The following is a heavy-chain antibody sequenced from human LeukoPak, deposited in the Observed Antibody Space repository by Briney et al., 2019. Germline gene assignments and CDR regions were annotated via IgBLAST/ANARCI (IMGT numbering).Heavy chain of an antibody. J-gene: IGHJ4*02. CDR1: GGTFSSYA. CDR3: ARSQYGSSSRRAESHFDY. D-gene: IGHD6-6*01. CDR2: IIPILGIA. Sequence: EASVKVSCKASGGTFSSYAISWVRQAPGQGLEWMGRIIPILGIANYAQKFQGRVTITADKSTSTAYMELSSLRSEDTAVYYCARSQYGSSSRRAESHFDYWGQGTLVTVSS. V-gene: IGHV1-69*04.